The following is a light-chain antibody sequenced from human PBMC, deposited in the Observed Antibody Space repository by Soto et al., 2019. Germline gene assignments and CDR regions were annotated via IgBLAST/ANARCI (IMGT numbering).Light chain of an antibody. Sequence: SALTQPASVSGSPGQSITISCTGTSSDVGGYNYVSWYQQHPGKAPKLMIYDVSNRPSGVSNRFSGSKSGNTASLIISGLQAEDEADYYCSSYTSSSTDVVFGGGTKLTVL. V-gene: IGLV2-14*01. CDR3: SSYTSSSTDVV. CDR1: SSDVGGYNY. CDR2: DVS. J-gene: IGLJ2*01.